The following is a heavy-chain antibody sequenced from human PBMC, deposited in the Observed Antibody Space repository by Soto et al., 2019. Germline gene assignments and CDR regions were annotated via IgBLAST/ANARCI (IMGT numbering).Heavy chain of an antibody. CDR2: INAGNGNT. J-gene: IGHJ4*02. CDR1: AYTFTSYS. D-gene: IGHD6-13*01. V-gene: IGHV1-3*01. CDR3: GRFYWREAAGLPPDY. Sequence: ASVKGSCKASAYTFTSYSMHWVRQAPGQRLEWMGWINAGNGNTKYSQKFQGRVTITRDTSASPASMELSSLRSEDPAVYYCGRFYWREAAGLPPDYWGQGPLVTASS.